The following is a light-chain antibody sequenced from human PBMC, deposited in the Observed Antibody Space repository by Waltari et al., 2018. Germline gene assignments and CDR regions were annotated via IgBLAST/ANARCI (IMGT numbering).Light chain of an antibody. CDR2: DND. V-gene: IGLV1-51*01. J-gene: IGLJ3*02. CDR1: NSNIGNKD. Sequence: QSVLTQPPSVSAAPGQKVTISCSGSNSNIGNKDVSWYQQVPGTAPKLLIYDNDKRPSGIPARFSGFKAGTSATLGITGLQTGDEAEYYCGTWDSSLSDVVFGGGTKLTVL. CDR3: GTWDSSLSDVV.